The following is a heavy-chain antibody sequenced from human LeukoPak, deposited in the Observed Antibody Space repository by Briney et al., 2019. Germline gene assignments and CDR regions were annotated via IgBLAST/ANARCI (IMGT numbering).Heavy chain of an antibody. V-gene: IGHV3-23*01. D-gene: IGHD3-22*01. J-gene: IGHJ4*02. CDR3: AKGPRGTYYYDSSGYYHDDYYFDY. CDR2: ISGSGGST. Sequence: GGSLRLSCAASGFTFSSYAMSWVRQAPGKGLEWVSAISGSGGSTYYADSAKGRFTISRDNSKNTLYLQMNSLRAEDTAVYYCAKGPRGTYYYDSSGYYHDDYYFDYWGQGTLVTVSS. CDR1: GFTFSSYA.